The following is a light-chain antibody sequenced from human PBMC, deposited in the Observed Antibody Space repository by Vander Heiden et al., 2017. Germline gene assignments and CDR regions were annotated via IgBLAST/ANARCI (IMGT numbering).Light chain of an antibody. CDR1: QGLLHSNGYNY. V-gene: IGKV2-28*01. Sequence: DIVMTQSPLSLLVTPGEPASISCRSSQGLLHSNGYNYLYWYLQKPGQSPQLLIYLGSNRASGVPDRFSGSGSGTDFTLKISRVEAEDVGVYYCMQALQNPYTFGQGTKLEIK. J-gene: IGKJ2*01. CDR3: MQALQNPYT. CDR2: LGS.